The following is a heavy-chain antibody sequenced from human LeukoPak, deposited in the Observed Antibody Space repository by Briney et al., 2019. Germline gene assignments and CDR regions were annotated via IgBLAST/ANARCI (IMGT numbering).Heavy chain of an antibody. CDR3: AKDPAITIFWPFDY. Sequence: GGSLRLSCAASGFTFSSYAMTWVRQAPGKGLEWVSAISGSGGSTYYADSVKGRFTISRDNSKNTLYLQMNSLRAEDTAVYYCAKDPAITIFWPFDYWGQGTLVTVSS. CDR1: GFTFSSYA. CDR2: ISGSGGST. V-gene: IGHV3-23*01. J-gene: IGHJ4*02. D-gene: IGHD3-9*01.